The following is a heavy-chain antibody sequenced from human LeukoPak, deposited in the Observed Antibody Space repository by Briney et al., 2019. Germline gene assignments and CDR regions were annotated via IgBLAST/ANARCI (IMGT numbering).Heavy chain of an antibody. Sequence: PGASLRLSCAASGFTFSSYAMSWVRQAPGKGLEWVSAISGSGGSTYYADSVKGRFTISRDNSKNTLYLQMNSLRAEDTAVYYCAKDRAILGYDILTGFDYWGQGTLVTVSS. D-gene: IGHD3-9*01. CDR2: ISGSGGST. J-gene: IGHJ4*02. CDR3: AKDRAILGYDILTGFDY. CDR1: GFTFSSYA. V-gene: IGHV3-23*01.